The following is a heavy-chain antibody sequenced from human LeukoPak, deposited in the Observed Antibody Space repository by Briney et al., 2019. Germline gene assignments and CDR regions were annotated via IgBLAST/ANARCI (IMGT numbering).Heavy chain of an antibody. CDR1: SASISSSHW. CDR3: ARSPTEYCSSTSCYPGWFDP. CDR2: IYHIGNT. Sequence: SETLSLTCAVSSASISSSHWWSWVCQSPGKGLEWIGEIYHIGNTNYNPSLKSRVTISVDKSKNQFSLKLSSVTAADTAVYYCARSPTEYCSSTSCYPGWFDPWGQGTLVTVSS. V-gene: IGHV4-4*02. J-gene: IGHJ5*02. D-gene: IGHD2-2*01.